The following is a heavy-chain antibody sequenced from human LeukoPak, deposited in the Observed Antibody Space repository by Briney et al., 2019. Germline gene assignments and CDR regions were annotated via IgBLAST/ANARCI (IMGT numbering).Heavy chain of an antibody. V-gene: IGHV3-21*01. J-gene: IGHJ4*02. D-gene: IGHD6-19*01. CDR1: GFTFSSYS. Sequence: GGSLRLSCAASGFTFSSYSMNWVRQAPGRGLEWVSSISSSSSYIYYADSVKGRFTISRDNAKNSLYLQMNSLRAEDTAVYYCARSSGWYGYYFDYWGQGTLVTVSS. CDR3: ARSSGWYGYYFDY. CDR2: ISSSSSYI.